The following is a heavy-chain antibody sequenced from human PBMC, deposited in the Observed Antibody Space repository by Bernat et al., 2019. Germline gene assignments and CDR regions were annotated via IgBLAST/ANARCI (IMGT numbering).Heavy chain of an antibody. V-gene: IGHV4-39*01. CDR1: GGSIRSSSYY. J-gene: IGHJ5*01. D-gene: IGHD6-13*01. Sequence: QVQLQESGPGLVKPSETLSLTCTVSGGSIRSSSYYWGWIRQPPGKGLEWIGNIYYDGSPHSNPSLKSRVTISVDPSKNQFSLKLRSVTAADTAVYYCARTFIAAARGGFDSWGQGTLVTVSS. CDR3: ARTFIAAARGGFDS. CDR2: IYYDGSP.